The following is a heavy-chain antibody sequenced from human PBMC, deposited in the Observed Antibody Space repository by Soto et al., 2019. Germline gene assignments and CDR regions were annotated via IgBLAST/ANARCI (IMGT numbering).Heavy chain of an antibody. D-gene: IGHD4-4*01. Sequence: SETLSLTCAVYGGSFSGYYWSWIRQPPGKGLEWIGEVNHSGSTNYNPSLKSRVTISVDTSKNQFSLKLSSVTAADTAVYYCARGVTVTRYGMDVWGQGTTVTVSS. J-gene: IGHJ6*02. CDR3: ARGVTVTRYGMDV. CDR1: GGSFSGYY. V-gene: IGHV4-34*01. CDR2: VNHSGST.